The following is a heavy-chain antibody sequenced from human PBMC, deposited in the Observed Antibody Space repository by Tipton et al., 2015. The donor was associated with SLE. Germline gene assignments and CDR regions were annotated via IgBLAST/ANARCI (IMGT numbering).Heavy chain of an antibody. Sequence: TLSLTCTVSGGSISSHYWSWIRQPPGKGLEWIGYIYYSGSTNYNPSLKSRVTISVDTSKNQFSLKLSSVTAADTAVYYCARAGAVAGPDAFDIWGQGTMVTVSS. V-gene: IGHV4-59*11. D-gene: IGHD6-19*01. CDR1: GGSISSHY. CDR2: IYYSGST. J-gene: IGHJ3*02. CDR3: ARAGAVAGPDAFDI.